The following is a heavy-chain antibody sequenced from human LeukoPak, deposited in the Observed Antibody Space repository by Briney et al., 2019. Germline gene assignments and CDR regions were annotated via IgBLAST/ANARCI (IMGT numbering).Heavy chain of an antibody. D-gene: IGHD3-3*01. CDR1: GFTFSSFW. V-gene: IGHV3-74*01. J-gene: IGHJ4*02. CDR2: INNDGSTE. CDR3: ARERARLLEWVDY. Sequence: GGSLRLSCAASGFTFSSFWMHWVRQAPGKGLVWVSRINNDGSTESYADSVKGRVTISRDNAKNTLYLQMNSLRAEDTAVYYCARERARLLEWVDYWGQGTLVTVSS.